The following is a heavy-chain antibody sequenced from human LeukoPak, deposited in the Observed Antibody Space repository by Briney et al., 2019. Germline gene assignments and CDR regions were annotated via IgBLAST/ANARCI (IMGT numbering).Heavy chain of an antibody. D-gene: IGHD5-18*01. CDR3: ARTNLFVDTAVNDAFDI. J-gene: IGHJ3*02. V-gene: IGHV3-33*01. CDR2: IWYDGSDK. CDR1: GFTFSSYG. Sequence: GGSLRLSCAASGFTFSSYGMHWVRQAPGKGLEWVAVIWYDGSDKYYADSVKGRFTISRDSSKNTLYLQMNSLRGEDTAVYYCARTNLFVDTAVNDAFDIWGQGTMVTVSS.